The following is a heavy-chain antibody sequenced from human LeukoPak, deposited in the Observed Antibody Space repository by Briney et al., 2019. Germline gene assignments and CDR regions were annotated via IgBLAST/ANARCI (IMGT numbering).Heavy chain of an antibody. CDR1: GFTFRSSA. V-gene: IGHV3-23*01. D-gene: IGHD3-10*01. J-gene: IGHJ4*02. CDR2: ISGNGIST. Sequence: PGGSLRLSCAASGFTFRSSAMSWVRQAPGKGPEWVSAISGNGISTYYADSVKGRFTISRDNSKNTLYLQMNSLRAEDTAVYYCAKDLSMGGSGSPLTGPFDYWGQGTLVTVSS. CDR3: AKDLSMGGSGSPLTGPFDY.